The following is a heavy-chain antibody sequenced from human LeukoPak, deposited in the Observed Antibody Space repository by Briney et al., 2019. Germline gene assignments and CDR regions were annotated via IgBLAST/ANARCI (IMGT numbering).Heavy chain of an antibody. CDR1: GASISSGDYY. D-gene: IGHD2-15*01. Sequence: SETLSLTCTVSGASISSGDYYWSWIRQPPGKGLEWIGYIHYSGNSYYNPSLKSRVTISIDTSKNQFSLKLSSVTAADTAVYYCARPKGRGCNGGTCYTDWFGPWGQGTLVTVSS. J-gene: IGHJ5*02. V-gene: IGHV4-30-4*01. CDR2: IHYSGNS. CDR3: ARPKGRGCNGGTCYTDWFGP.